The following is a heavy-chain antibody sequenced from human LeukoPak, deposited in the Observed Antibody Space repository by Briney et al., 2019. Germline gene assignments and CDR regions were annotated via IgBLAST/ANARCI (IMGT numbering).Heavy chain of an antibody. CDR2: IYYSGST. Sequence: SETLSLTCTVSGGSISSSSYYWGWIRQPPGKGLEWIGYIYYSGSTNYNPSLKSRVTISLDTSKNQFSLKLSSVTAADTAVYYCARLRGGYSYDYSGPTLDYWGQGTLVTVSS. CDR3: ARLRGGYSYDYSGPTLDY. V-gene: IGHV4-61*05. J-gene: IGHJ4*02. D-gene: IGHD5-18*01. CDR1: GGSISSSSYY.